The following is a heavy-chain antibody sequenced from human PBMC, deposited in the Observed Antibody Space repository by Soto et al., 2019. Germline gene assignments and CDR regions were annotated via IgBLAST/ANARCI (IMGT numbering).Heavy chain of an antibody. V-gene: IGHV4-34*01. CDR3: ARFSGSYYYAMDV. D-gene: IGHD6-19*01. Sequence: PSETLSLTCAVYGGCFSGYYWSWIRQPPGKGLEWIGEINHSGVTNYKPSLKRRVTISVDTSKNQFSLQLKSVTAADTALYYCARFSGSYYYAMDVWGQGSTVT. CDR1: GGCFSGYY. J-gene: IGHJ6*02. CDR2: INHSGVT.